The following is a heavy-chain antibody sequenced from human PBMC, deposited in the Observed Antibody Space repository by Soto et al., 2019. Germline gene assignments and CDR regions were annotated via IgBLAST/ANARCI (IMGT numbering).Heavy chain of an antibody. Sequence: GASVKVSCKASGYTFTSYGMSWVRQAPLQVLEWMVCISAYNGNTNYAQKLQGRVTMTTDTSTSTAYMELRSLRSDDTAVYYCARSSTYLHDSDSLFEYWGQGTMVTFSS. J-gene: IGHJ4*02. CDR2: ISAYNGNT. V-gene: IGHV1-18*04. CDR1: GYTFTSYG. CDR3: ARSSTYLHDSDSLFEY. D-gene: IGHD2-15*01.